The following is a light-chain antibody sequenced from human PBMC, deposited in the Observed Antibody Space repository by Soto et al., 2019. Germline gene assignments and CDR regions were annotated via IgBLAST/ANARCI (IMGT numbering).Light chain of an antibody. CDR3: QQFRSFPIT. Sequence: DIQMTHSPSSLSASVGDRVTITGRASQDIGSHLAWYQQKPEKAPKSLIYFASTLQSGVPSRFSASGSGTDFTLTISSLQPEDFATYYCQQFRSFPITFGQGTRLEIK. J-gene: IGKJ5*01. CDR2: FAS. CDR1: QDIGSH. V-gene: IGKV1D-16*01.